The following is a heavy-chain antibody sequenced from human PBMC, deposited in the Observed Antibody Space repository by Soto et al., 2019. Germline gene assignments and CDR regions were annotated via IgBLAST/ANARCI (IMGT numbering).Heavy chain of an antibody. CDR2: ITYDGSNK. D-gene: IGHD4-17*01. V-gene: IGHV3-30*09. CDR3: ARRLDGDFQDAFDV. CDR1: GFTLSSYA. J-gene: IGHJ3*01. Sequence: QVQLVECGGGVVQPGRSLRLACAASGFTLSSYAIHWVRQAPGKGLEWVAVITYDGSNKYYADSVKGRFALSRDNSKNTLYLQMNSLRPEDTAVYYCARRLDGDFQDAFDVWGQGTMVAVSS.